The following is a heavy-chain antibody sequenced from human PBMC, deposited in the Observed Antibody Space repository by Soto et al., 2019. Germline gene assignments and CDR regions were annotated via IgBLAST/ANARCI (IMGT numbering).Heavy chain of an antibody. Sequence: QVQLVQSGAEVKKPGSSVKVSCKASGGTFSSYAISWVRQAPGQGLEWMGGIISIFGTANYAQKFQGRVTITADESTSTAYMELSSLSSEDTPVYYCARHVPAAGYYYGMDVWGQGTTVTVSS. D-gene: IGHD2-2*01. CDR2: IISIFGTA. J-gene: IGHJ6*02. V-gene: IGHV1-69*12. CDR1: GGTFSSYA. CDR3: ARHVPAAGYYYGMDV.